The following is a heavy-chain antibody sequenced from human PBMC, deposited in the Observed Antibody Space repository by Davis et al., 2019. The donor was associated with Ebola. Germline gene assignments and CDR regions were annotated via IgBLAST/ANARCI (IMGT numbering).Heavy chain of an antibody. J-gene: IGHJ4*02. CDR2: ISAYNGNT. CDR3: ARDKVGFLEWLLSY. Sequence: ASVKVSCKASGYTFTSYGISWVRQAPGQGLEWMGWISAYNGNTNYAQKLQGRVTMTTDTSTSTAYMELRSLRSDDTAVYYCARDKVGFLEWLLSYWGQGTLVTVSS. CDR1: GYTFTSYG. V-gene: IGHV1-18*01. D-gene: IGHD3-3*01.